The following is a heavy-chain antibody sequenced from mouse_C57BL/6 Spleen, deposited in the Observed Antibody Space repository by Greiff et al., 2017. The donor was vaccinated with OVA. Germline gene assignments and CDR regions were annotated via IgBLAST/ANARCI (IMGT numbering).Heavy chain of an antibody. D-gene: IGHD1-1*01. CDR3: ARRSITTVEAWFAY. Sequence: VQLQQSGAELVKPGASVKISCKASGYAFSSYWMNWVKQRPGKGLEWIGQIYPGDGDTNYNGKFKGKATLTADKSSSTAYRQLSSLTSEDSAVYFCARRSITTVEAWFAYWGQGTLVTVSA. CDR1: GYAFSSYW. CDR2: IYPGDGDT. V-gene: IGHV1-80*01. J-gene: IGHJ3*01.